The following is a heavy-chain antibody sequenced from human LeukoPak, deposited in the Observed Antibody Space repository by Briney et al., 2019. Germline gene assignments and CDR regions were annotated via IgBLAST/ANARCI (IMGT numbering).Heavy chain of an antibody. V-gene: IGHV5-51*01. CDR1: GYSFTSYW. CDR3: ARSRYCSGGSCYAYFDY. Sequence: GESLKISCKGSGYSFTSYWIGWGRQMPGKGLEWMGIIYPGDSDTRYSPSFQGQVTISADKSISTAYLQWSSLKASDTAMYYCARSRYCSGGSCYAYFDYWGQGTLVTVSS. D-gene: IGHD2-15*01. CDR2: IYPGDSDT. J-gene: IGHJ4*02.